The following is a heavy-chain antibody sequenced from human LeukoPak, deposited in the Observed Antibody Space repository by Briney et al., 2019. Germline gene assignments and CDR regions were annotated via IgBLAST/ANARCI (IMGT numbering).Heavy chain of an antibody. D-gene: IGHD3-10*02. CDR1: GFTFSIYA. Sequence: PGGSLRLSCAASGFTFSIYAMSWVRQAPGKGLEWVSAISGSGGSTYYADSVKGRFTISRDNSKNTLYLQMNSLRAEDTAVYYCAKAAMLTEYYYGMDVWGQGTTVTVSS. CDR3: AKAAMLTEYYYGMDV. V-gene: IGHV3-23*01. CDR2: ISGSGGST. J-gene: IGHJ6*02.